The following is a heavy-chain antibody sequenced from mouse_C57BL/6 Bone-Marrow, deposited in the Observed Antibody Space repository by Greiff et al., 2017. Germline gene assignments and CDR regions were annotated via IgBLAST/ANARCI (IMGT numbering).Heavy chain of an antibody. Sequence: DVKLVESGGGLVKPGGSLTLSCAASGFTFSSYAMSWVRQTPEKRLEWVATISDGGSYTYYPDYVKGRFTISRDNAKNNLYLQMSHLKSEDTAMYYCASLGGFAYWGQGTRVTVSA. CDR3: ASLGGFAY. J-gene: IGHJ3*01. V-gene: IGHV5-4*03. D-gene: IGHD4-1*01. CDR2: ISDGGSYT. CDR1: GFTFSSYA.